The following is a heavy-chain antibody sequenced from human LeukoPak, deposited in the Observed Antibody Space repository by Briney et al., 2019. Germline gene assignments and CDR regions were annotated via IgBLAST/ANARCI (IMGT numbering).Heavy chain of an antibody. V-gene: IGHV3-33*01. CDR2: IWLDGGQT. CDR3: EGGSGGKGYGYCGDY. D-gene: IGHD3-16*01. CDR1: GFIFSHYG. J-gene: IGHJ4*02. Sequence: PGRSLRLSCVAPGFIFSHYGMHWVRQAPGMGLEWVAVIWLDGGQTHYPDSVKGRFTISRDNSKNTLYLQMGNLRYDNTAVYYWEGGSGGKGYGYCGDYWGQGTLVTVSS.